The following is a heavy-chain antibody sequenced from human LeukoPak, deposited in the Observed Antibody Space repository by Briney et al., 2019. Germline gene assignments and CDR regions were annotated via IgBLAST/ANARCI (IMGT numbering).Heavy chain of an antibody. Sequence: SETLSLTCAVYGGSFSGYYWSWIRQPPGKGLEWIGEINHSGSTNYNPSLKSRVTISVDTSKNQFSLKLSSVTAADTAVYYCARGSGSYIFGYWGQGTLVTVSS. D-gene: IGHD1-26*01. J-gene: IGHJ4*02. CDR2: INHSGST. V-gene: IGHV4-34*01. CDR1: GGSFSGYY. CDR3: ARGSGSYIFGY.